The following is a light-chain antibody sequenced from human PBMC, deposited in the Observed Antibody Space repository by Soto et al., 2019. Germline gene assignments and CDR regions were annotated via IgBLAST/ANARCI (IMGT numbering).Light chain of an antibody. Sequence: EIVLTHSPGTLSVSPGEIATLSCRASQSVRSNLAWYQQKPGQSPRLLIYGASTRATGIPARFSGSGSGTQFTLTISSLQSEDFAVYYCQQYNNWPPAWTFGQGTKVDIK. J-gene: IGKJ1*01. CDR1: QSVRSN. CDR2: GAS. CDR3: QQYNNWPPAWT. V-gene: IGKV3-15*01.